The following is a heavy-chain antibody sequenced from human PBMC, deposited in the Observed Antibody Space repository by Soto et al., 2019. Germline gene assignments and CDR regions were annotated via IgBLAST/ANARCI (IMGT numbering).Heavy chain of an antibody. Sequence: SETLSLTCTVSGGSISSYYWSWIRQPPGKGLEWIGYIYYSGSTNYNPSLKSRVTISVDTSKNQFSLKLSSVTAADTAVYYCARLTGCTNGVCEYNWFDPWGQGTLVTVSS. J-gene: IGHJ5*02. CDR1: GGSISSYY. CDR3: ARLTGCTNGVCEYNWFDP. D-gene: IGHD2-8*01. CDR2: IYYSGST. V-gene: IGHV4-59*01.